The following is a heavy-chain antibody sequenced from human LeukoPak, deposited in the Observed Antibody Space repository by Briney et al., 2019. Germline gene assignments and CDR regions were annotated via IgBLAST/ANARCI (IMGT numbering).Heavy chain of an antibody. J-gene: IGHJ6*03. V-gene: IGHV4-59*01. Sequence: SETLSLTCTASGGSISSYYWSWIRQPPGKGLEWIGYIYYSGSTNYNPSLKSRVTISVDTSKNQFSLKLSSVTAADTAVYYCARTTEGGYTYNYFYYYYMDVWGKGTTVTISS. CDR2: IYYSGST. D-gene: IGHD5-18*01. CDR3: ARTTEGGYTYNYFYYYYMDV. CDR1: GGSISSYY.